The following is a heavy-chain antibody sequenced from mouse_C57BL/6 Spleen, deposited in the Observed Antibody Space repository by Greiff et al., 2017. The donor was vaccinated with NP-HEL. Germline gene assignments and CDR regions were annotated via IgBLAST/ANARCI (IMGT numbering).Heavy chain of an antibody. J-gene: IGHJ2*01. CDR1: GYSFTGYY. Sequence: EVKLQESGPELVKPGASVKISCKASGYSFTGYYMNWVKQSPEKSLEWIGEINPSTGGTTYNQKFKAKATLTVDKSSSTAYMQLKSLTSEDSAVYYCARWHYGSSSLFDYWGQGTTLTVSS. D-gene: IGHD1-1*01. V-gene: IGHV1-42*01. CDR3: ARWHYGSSSLFDY. CDR2: INPSTGGT.